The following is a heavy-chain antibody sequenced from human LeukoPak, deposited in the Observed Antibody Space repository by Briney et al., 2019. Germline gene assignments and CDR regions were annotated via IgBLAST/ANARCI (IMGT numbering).Heavy chain of an antibody. Sequence: ASVKVSCKASGYTFTTYDINWVRQATGQGLEWMGWISPNSGHTAYAQKFQGRVTITRNTSISTVYMELSSLRSEDTAVYYCARGPPTAQYFQHWGQGTLVTVSS. V-gene: IGHV1-8*03. CDR2: ISPNSGHT. J-gene: IGHJ1*01. D-gene: IGHD1-1*01. CDR3: ARGPPTAQYFQH. CDR1: GYTFTTYD.